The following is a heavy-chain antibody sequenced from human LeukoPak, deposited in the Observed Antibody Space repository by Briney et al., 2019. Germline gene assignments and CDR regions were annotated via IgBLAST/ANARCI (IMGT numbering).Heavy chain of an antibody. V-gene: IGHV1-46*01. J-gene: IGHJ6*02. CDR2: INPSGGST. CDR1: GYTFTIYY. Sequence: ASVNVSFKASGYTFTIYYIHWVRQAPGQGLEWMGIINPSGGSTSYAQKFQGRVTMTRDTSTSTVYMELSSLRSEDTAVYYCAREVRYDILTGLRYYYYGMDVWGQGTTVTVSS. D-gene: IGHD3-9*01. CDR3: AREVRYDILTGLRYYYYGMDV.